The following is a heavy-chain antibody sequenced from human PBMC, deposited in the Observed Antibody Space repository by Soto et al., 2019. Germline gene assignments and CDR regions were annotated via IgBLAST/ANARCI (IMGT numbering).Heavy chain of an antibody. Sequence: VKVSCKASGGTFSSYAISWVRQAPGQGLEWMGGIIPIFGTANYAQKFQGRVTITADESTSTAYMELSSLRSEDTAVYYCAREDCSGGSCPFDYWGQGTLVTAPQ. J-gene: IGHJ4*02. CDR2: IIPIFGTA. V-gene: IGHV1-69*13. D-gene: IGHD2-15*01. CDR3: AREDCSGGSCPFDY. CDR1: GGTFSSYA.